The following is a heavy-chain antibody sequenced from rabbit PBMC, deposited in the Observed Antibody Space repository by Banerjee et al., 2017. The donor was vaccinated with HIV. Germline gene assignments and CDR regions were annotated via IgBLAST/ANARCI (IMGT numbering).Heavy chain of an antibody. CDR2: IYAGSSDRS. D-gene: IGHD6-1*01. J-gene: IGHJ6*01. CDR3: ARGIPYGFAGDAYPPYAMDL. CDR1: GFSFSNKAV. Sequence: QERLVESGGGLVKPEGSLKLSCTASGFSFSNKAVMCWVRQAPGKGLEWIACIYAGSSDRSYYATWAKGRFTISKTSSTTVTLQMTSLTAADTATYFCARGIPYGFAGDAYPPYAMDLWGPGTLVTVS. V-gene: IGHV1S45*01.